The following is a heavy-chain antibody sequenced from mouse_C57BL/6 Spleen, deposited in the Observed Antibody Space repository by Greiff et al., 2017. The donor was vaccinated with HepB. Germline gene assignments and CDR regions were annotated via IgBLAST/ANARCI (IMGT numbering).Heavy chain of an antibody. D-gene: IGHD2-3*01. CDR2: IRNKANGYTT. V-gene: IGHV7-3*01. CDR1: GFTFTDYY. J-gene: IGHJ4*01. Sequence: EVHLVESGGGLVQPGGSLSLSCAASGFTFTDYYMSWVRQPPGKALEWLGFIRNKANGYTTEYSASVKGRFTISRDNSQSILYLQMNALRAEDSATYYCARYIRWLLHAMDYWGQGTSVTVSS. CDR3: ARYIRWLLHAMDY.